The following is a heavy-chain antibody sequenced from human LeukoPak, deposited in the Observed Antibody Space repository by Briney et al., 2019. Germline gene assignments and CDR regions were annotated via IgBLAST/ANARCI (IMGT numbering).Heavy chain of an antibody. CDR3: ARTKEMASISYFDS. CDR2: IDGGSNI. V-gene: IGHV3-69-1*02. D-gene: IGHD5-24*01. Sequence: GPLRLSFSASGINFSDYQKSWVPQAPGAGLEWGSYIDGGSNIHYADSVKGRFTISRDNAKNSLYLQMNSLRAEDTAVYYCARTKEMASISYFDSWGQGTLVTVSS. CDR1: GINFSDYQ. J-gene: IGHJ4*02.